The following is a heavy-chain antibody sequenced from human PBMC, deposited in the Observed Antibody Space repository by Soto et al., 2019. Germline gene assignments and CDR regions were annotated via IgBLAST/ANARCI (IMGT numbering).Heavy chain of an antibody. Sequence: QVQLVQSGPEVREPGTAVKISCTASGYTCVSHYIHWVRQALGQRPEWLGIIDLSGFSTSYSQKMRDRVVISRNTSTSNVYMEMFSLTSEDTALYYCARDGIGEAVGWAFDFWGQGTLVTVSS. V-gene: IGHV1-46*04. CDR3: ARDGIGEAVGWAFDF. J-gene: IGHJ4*02. CDR1: GYTCVSHY. D-gene: IGHD6-13*01. CDR2: IDLSGFST.